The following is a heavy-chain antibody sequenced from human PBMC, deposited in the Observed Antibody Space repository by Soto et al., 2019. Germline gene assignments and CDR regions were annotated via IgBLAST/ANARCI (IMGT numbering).Heavy chain of an antibody. V-gene: IGHV3-30-3*01. D-gene: IGHD2-15*01. Sequence: QVQLVESGGGVVQPERSLRLSCAASGFTFSSYAMHWVRQAPGKGLEWVAVISSDGSNKYYADSVKGRFTISRDNSKNTLDLQMNSLRAEDTAVYYCARMASFYCSGGSCYPTYGMDVWGQGTTVTVSS. CDR3: ARMASFYCSGGSCYPTYGMDV. CDR2: ISSDGSNK. CDR1: GFTFSSYA. J-gene: IGHJ6*02.